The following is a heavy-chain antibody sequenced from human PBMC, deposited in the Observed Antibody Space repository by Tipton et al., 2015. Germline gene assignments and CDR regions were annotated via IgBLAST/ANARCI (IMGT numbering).Heavy chain of an antibody. J-gene: IGHJ4*02. D-gene: IGHD6-13*01. CDR2: ISAYNDNT. CDR1: GYTFTSYG. CDR3: ARENSIWYPYCDH. Sequence: QLVQSGAEVKKPGASVKVSCKASGYTFTSYGISWVRQAPGQGLEWMGWISAYNDNTKYAQKLQGRVTMTTDTSTSTAYMELRSLRSDDTTFYFCARENSIWYPYCDHWGQGTLVTVAS. V-gene: IGHV1-18*01.